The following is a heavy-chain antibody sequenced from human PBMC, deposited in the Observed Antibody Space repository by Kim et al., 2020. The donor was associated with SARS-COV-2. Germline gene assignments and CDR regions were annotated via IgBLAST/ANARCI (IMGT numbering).Heavy chain of an antibody. CDR2: ISGSGGST. CDR1: GFTFSSYA. CDR3: AKDVSGISTFGVVCRGGRDL. V-gene: IGHV3-23*01. J-gene: IGHJ6*02. Sequence: GGSLRLSCAASGFTFSSYAMHWVRQAPGKGLEWVSAISGSGGSTYYADSVKGRFTISRDNSKNTLYLQMNSLRAEDTAVYYCAKDVSGISTFGVVCRGGRDLWGRDTALPVSS. D-gene: IGHD3-3*01.